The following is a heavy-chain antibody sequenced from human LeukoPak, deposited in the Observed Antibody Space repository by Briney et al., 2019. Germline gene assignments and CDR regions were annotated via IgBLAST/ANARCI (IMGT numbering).Heavy chain of an antibody. V-gene: IGHV2-5*02. D-gene: IGHD4-17*01. J-gene: IGHJ4*02. CDR3: AHRGSGDKHFDY. CDR1: GFSLSTSGVG. CDR2: IYWDDDM. Sequence: SGPTLVNPTQTLTLTCTFSGFSLSTSGVGVGWIRQPPGKALEWLALIYWDDDMRYSPSLKSRLTITKDTSKNQVVLTMTNMDPVDTATYYCAHRGSGDKHFDYWGQGTLVTVSS.